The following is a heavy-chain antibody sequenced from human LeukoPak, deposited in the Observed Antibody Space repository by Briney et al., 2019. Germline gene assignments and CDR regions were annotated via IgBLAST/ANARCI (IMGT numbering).Heavy chain of an antibody. CDR2: IYYSGST. CDR1: GGSISSGAYY. J-gene: IGHJ3*01. CDR3: AGVTEDQQDVEAFDV. V-gene: IGHV4-30-4*08. Sequence: SQTLSLTCTVSGGSISSGAYYWTWIRQPPGKGLEWIGNIYYSGSTYYNPSLKSRVTISVDTSKNQFSLNLSSVTAADTAVYYCAGVTEDQQDVEAFDVWGKVTMVS. D-gene: IGHD2-2*01.